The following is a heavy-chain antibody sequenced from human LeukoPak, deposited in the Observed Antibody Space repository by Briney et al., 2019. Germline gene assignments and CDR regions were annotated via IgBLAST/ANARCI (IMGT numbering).Heavy chain of an antibody. J-gene: IGHJ4*02. Sequence: GRSLRLSCAASGFTFSSYGMHWVRQAPGKGLEWVAVISYDGSNKYYADSVKGRFTISRDNSKNTLYLQMNSLRAEDTAVYYCAGELGYCSGGDYWGQGTLVTVSS. V-gene: IGHV3-30*03. CDR3: AGELGYCSGGDY. CDR2: ISYDGSNK. CDR1: GFTFSSYG. D-gene: IGHD2-15*01.